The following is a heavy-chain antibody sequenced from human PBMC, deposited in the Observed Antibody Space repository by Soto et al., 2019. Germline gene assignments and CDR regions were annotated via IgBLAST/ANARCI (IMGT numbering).Heavy chain of an antibody. J-gene: IGHJ4*02. Sequence: QVQLQQWGAGLLKPSETLSLTCAVYGGSFSGYYWSWIRQPPGKGLEWIGEINHSGSTNYNPSLKSRVTISVDTSKNRFSLKLSSVTAADTAVYYCARGRRGSSWSKDYWGQGTLVTVSS. CDR2: INHSGST. CDR1: GGSFSGYY. D-gene: IGHD6-13*01. V-gene: IGHV4-34*01. CDR3: ARGRRGSSWSKDY.